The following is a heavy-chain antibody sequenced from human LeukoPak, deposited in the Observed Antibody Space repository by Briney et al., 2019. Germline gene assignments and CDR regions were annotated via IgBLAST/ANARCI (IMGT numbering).Heavy chain of an antibody. CDR3: ARQGDSGWYYFDY. V-gene: IGHV4-39*01. Sequence: PSETLSLTCTVSGGSIRSSYYYWGWIRQPPGKGLEWIGSIYDSGSTYYNPSLKSRVTISVDTSKNQFSLKLNSVTAADTAAYYCARQGDSGWYYFDYWGQGTLVTVSS. CDR1: GGSIRSSYYY. D-gene: IGHD6-19*01. J-gene: IGHJ4*02. CDR2: IYDSGST.